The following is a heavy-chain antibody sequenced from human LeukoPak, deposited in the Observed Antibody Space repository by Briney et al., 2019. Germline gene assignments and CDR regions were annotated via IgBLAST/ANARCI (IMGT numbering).Heavy chain of an antibody. D-gene: IGHD2-21*02. V-gene: IGHV4-31*03. J-gene: IGHJ4*02. Sequence: SETLSLTCTVSGGSISGSSYYWSWIRQHPGKGLEWIGYIYYSGSTYYNPSLKSRVTISVDTSKNQFSLKLSSVTAADTAVYYCARGRTYCGGDCYHFDYWGQGTLVTVSS. CDR3: ARGRTYCGGDCYHFDY. CDR1: GGSISGSSYY. CDR2: IYYSGST.